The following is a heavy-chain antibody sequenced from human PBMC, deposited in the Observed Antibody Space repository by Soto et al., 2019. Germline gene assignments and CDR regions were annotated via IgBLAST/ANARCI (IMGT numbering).Heavy chain of an antibody. J-gene: IGHJ6*02. V-gene: IGHV1-46*01. CDR1: GYTFTSYG. Sequence: ASVKVSCKASGYTFTSYGISWVRQAPGQGLEWMGIINPSGGSTSYAQKFQGRVTMTRDTSTSTVYMELSSLRSEDTAVYYCARDLLLLWFGEFSYYYYYYGMDVWGQGTTVTVSS. CDR3: ARDLLLLWFGEFSYYYYYYGMDV. D-gene: IGHD3-10*01. CDR2: INPSGGST.